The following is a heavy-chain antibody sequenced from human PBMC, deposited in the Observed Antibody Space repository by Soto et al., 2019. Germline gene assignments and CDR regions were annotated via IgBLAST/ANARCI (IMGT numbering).Heavy chain of an antibody. CDR3: TRVSLAHGAFDV. V-gene: IGHV1-2*02. CDR2: INPNSGGT. CDR1: GYTFTGQY. J-gene: IGHJ3*01. Sequence: ASVKVSCKASGYTFTGQYMHGVRQAPGQGLEWMGWINPNSGGTKYAQKFQGRVTMTRDTSSSTAHMELTRLMSDDTAIYYCTRVSLAHGAFDVWGQGTMVT.